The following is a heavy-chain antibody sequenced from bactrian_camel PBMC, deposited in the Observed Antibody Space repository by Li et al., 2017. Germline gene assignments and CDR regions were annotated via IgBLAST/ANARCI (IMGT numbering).Heavy chain of an antibody. Sequence: HVQLVESGGGSVQAGGSLRLSCVVAGGTYSGACMAWFRQGPGKEREGIASIATVSGETHYADSVKGRFTISMNSAKNTVYLQMNSLGSEDTALYYCTTLGGWIRFTNYWGQGTQVTVS. V-gene: IGHV3S1*01. D-gene: IGHD5*01. CDR2: IATVSGET. J-gene: IGHJ4*01. CDR1: GGTYSGAC. CDR3: TTLGGWIRFTNY.